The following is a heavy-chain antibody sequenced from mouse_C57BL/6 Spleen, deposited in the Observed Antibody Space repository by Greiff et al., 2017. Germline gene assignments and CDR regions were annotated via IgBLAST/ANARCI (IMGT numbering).Heavy chain of an antibody. CDR3: ARKEGDYDEDYYAMDY. V-gene: IGHV1-53*01. D-gene: IGHD2-4*01. Sequence: QVQLQQPGTELVKPGASVKLSCKASVYTFTSYWMHWVKQRPGQGLEWIGNINPSNGGTNYNEQFKSKATLTVAKSSSTAYMQLSSLTSEDSAVYYCARKEGDYDEDYYAMDYWGQGTSATVS. CDR1: VYTFTSYW. J-gene: IGHJ4*01. CDR2: INPSNGGT.